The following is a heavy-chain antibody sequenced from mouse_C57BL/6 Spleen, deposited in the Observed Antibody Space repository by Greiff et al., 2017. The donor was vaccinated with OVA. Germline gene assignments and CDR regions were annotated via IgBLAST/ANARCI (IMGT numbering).Heavy chain of an antibody. CDR2: INPNNGGT. J-gene: IGHJ2*01. D-gene: IGHD3-2*02. V-gene: IGHV1-18*01. Sequence: EVQLQQSGTELVKPGASVKIPCKASGYTFTDYNMDWVKQSHGKSLEWIGDINPNNGGTIYNQKFKGKATLTVNKSASTAYMQLRSLTSEDTAVYYCARSDSSGYFDYWGQGTTLTVSS. CDR1: GYTFTDYN. CDR3: ARSDSSGYFDY.